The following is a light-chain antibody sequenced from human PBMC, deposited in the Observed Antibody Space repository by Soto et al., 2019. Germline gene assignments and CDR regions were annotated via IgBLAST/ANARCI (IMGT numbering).Light chain of an antibody. CDR3: HLLDSSTESEV. Sequence: SYELTQPPSVSVSPGQTASITCSGDNLGDKYACWYKQKPGQAPGLVIYQDTKRPSGITERFSGSNSGTTGTLTISGTQAMDEDDYYCHLLDSSTESEVFVVGTKLPVL. CDR2: QDT. V-gene: IGLV3-1*01. J-gene: IGLJ2*01. CDR1: NLGDKY.